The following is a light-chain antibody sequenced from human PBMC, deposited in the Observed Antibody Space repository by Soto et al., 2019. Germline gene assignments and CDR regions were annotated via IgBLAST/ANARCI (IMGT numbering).Light chain of an antibody. V-gene: IGKV1-39*01. J-gene: IGKJ1*01. CDR2: AAY. CDR1: QIISTY. Sequence: DIQMTQSPSSLSASVGDTVTITCRASQIISTYLTWYQQKQGKAHKXLIYAAYNLQSGVPSRFSGSGSGTDLTLTISSLQPEDFAAYYCQQSYDMPWTFGQGTKVDI. CDR3: QQSYDMPWT.